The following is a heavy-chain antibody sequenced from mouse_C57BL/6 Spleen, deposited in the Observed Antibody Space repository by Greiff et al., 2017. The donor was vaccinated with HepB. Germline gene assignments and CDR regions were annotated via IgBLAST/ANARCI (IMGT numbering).Heavy chain of an antibody. CDR3: ARITAVVAPYFDY. J-gene: IGHJ2*01. CDR1: GFTFSDYY. CDR2: INYDGSST. V-gene: IGHV5-16*01. Sequence: EVKLVESEGGLVQPGSSMKLSCTASGFTFSDYYMAWVRQVPEKGLEWVANINYDGSSTYYLDSLKSRFIISRDNEKNILYLQMSSLKAEDTATYYCARITAVVAPYFDYWGQGTTLTVSS. D-gene: IGHD1-1*01.